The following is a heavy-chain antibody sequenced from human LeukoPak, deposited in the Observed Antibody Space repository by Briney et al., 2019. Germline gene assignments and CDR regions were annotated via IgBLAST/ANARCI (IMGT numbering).Heavy chain of an antibody. CDR2: I. CDR3: ARDERLLSFLK. V-gene: IGHV3-23*01. CDR1: GFTFSYYG. Sequence: GGSLRLSCAASGFTFSYYGLSWVRQAPGKGLEWVSGIKGRFTISRDNSKNTLYLQMNSLRAEDTAIYYCARDERLLSFLKWGQGTLVTVSS. J-gene: IGHJ4*02. D-gene: IGHD3-3*01.